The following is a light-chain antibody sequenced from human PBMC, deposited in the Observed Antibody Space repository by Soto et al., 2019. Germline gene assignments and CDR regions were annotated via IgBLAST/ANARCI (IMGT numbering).Light chain of an antibody. J-gene: IGKJ5*01. V-gene: IGKV3-11*01. CDR1: QSVSSF. Sequence: EIVLTQSPATLSLSPGERATLSCRASQSVSSFLAWYQQKPGQAPRLLIYHASNRATVIPARFSGSGSGTDFTITTISLEPEEFAVYYCQQRSNWPPVTFVQGTRLEIK. CDR3: QQRSNWPPVT. CDR2: HAS.